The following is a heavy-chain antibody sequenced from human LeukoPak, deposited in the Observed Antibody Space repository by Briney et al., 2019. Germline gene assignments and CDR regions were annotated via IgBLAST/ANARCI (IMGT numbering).Heavy chain of an antibody. CDR3: AHTDWGSNGAFDI. V-gene: IGHV2-5*02. CDR1: GIQLRTQAVG. CDR2: IDCDDNK. D-gene: IGHD7-27*01. Sequence: SGPTLGHPTPPPTLTCTFSGIQLRTQAVGVGWNRQPPVKALEWIEHIDCDDNKRYIPSLKSRLSITQDTFQNQLVLTKTNMCPVGTATYFCAHTDWGSNGAFDIWGEGTMVTVSS. J-gene: IGHJ3*02.